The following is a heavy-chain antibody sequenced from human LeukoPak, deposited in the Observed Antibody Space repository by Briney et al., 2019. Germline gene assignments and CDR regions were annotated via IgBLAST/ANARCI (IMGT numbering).Heavy chain of an antibody. CDR2: IYYSGST. D-gene: IGHD1-20*01. V-gene: IGHV4-39*07. Sequence: PSETLSLTCTVSGGSISSSSYYWGWIRQPPGKGLEWIGSIYYSGSTYYNPSLKSRVTISVDTSKNQFSLKLSSVTAADTAVYYCARDQHNWNDRYYYYYYMDVWGKGTTVTVSS. CDR3: ARDQHNWNDRYYYYYYMDV. J-gene: IGHJ6*03. CDR1: GGSISSSSYY.